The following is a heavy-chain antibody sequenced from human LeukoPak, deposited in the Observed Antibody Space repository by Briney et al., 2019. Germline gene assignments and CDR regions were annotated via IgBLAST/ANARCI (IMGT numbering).Heavy chain of an antibody. CDR1: VVSFTTYW. CDR2: IKQEGSDK. CDR3: ARALFPAPYPFDS. Sequence: GGSLRLPCAASVVSFTTYWMSWVRQAPGKGLEWVANIKQEGSDKYYVASVKGRFTISRDNAKNSLYLQMNSLRAEDTAVYYCARALFPAPYPFDSWGQGTLVTVSS. V-gene: IGHV3-7*05. J-gene: IGHJ4*02.